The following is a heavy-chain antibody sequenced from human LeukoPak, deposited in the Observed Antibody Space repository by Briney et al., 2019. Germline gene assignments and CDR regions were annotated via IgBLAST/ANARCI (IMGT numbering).Heavy chain of an antibody. D-gene: IGHD1-20*01. CDR3: ARQGRDNWNDRGDWFDP. CDR2: IYHGGST. Sequence: PSETLSLTCTVSGYSISSGYYWGWIRQPPGKGLEWIGSIYHGGSTYYNPSLKSRVTISVDTSKNQFSLKLSSVTAADTAVYYCARQGRDNWNDRGDWFDPWGQGTLVTVSS. V-gene: IGHV4-38-2*02. J-gene: IGHJ5*02. CDR1: GYSISSGYY.